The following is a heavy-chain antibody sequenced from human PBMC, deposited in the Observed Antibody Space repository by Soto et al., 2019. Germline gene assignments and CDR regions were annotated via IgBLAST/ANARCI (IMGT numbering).Heavy chain of an antibody. CDR1: GGSFSGYY. CDR2: INHSGST. Sequence: QVQLQLWGAGLLKPSETLSLTCAVYGGSFSGYYWSWIRQPPGKGLEWMGEINHSGSTNYNPSRKRRGTISVDTSKNQFSLKLSSVTAADTAVYYCARERRDGILPWGQGTLVTVSS. J-gene: IGHJ5*02. CDR3: ARERRDGILP. D-gene: IGHD1-26*01. V-gene: IGHV4-34*01.